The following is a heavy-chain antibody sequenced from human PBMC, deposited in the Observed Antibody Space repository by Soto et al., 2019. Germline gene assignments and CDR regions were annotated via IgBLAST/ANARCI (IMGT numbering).Heavy chain of an antibody. CDR3: AKGRRRENGIAVAGTNYYYMDV. CDR2: ISGSGGST. Sequence: GGSLRLSCAASGFTFSSYAMSWVRQAPGMGLEWVSAISGSGGSTYYADSVKGRFTISRDNSKNTLYLQMNSLRAEDTAVYYCAKGRRRENGIAVAGTNYYYMDVWGKGTTVTVSS. J-gene: IGHJ6*03. CDR1: GFTFSSYA. V-gene: IGHV3-23*01. D-gene: IGHD6-19*01.